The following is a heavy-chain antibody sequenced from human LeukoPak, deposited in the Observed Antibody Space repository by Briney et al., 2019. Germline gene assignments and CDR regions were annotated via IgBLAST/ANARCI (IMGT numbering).Heavy chain of an antibody. J-gene: IGHJ4*02. V-gene: IGHV1-69*05. CDR1: GGTFSAYA. D-gene: IGHD3-22*01. CDR2: IIPLFGTP. CDR3: AREGYYDSSGYYYLEDY. Sequence: SVKVSCKVSGGTFSAYAISWVRQAPGQGLEWMGGIIPLFGTPNYAQMFQGRLTITTDESTSTAYMELRSLRSDDTAVYYCAREGYYDSSGYYYLEDYWGQGILVTVSS.